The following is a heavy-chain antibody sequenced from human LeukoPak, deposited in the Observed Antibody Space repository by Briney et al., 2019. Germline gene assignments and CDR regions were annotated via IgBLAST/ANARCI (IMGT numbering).Heavy chain of an antibody. J-gene: IGHJ4*02. V-gene: IGHV1-69*04. CDR1: GGTFSSYA. D-gene: IGHD5-12*01. CDR2: IIPILGIA. Sequence: GSSVKVSCKASGGTFSSYAISWVRQAPGQGLEWMGRIIPILGIANYAQKFQGRVTITADKSTSTAYMELSSLRSEDTAVYYCARDSGMEGGRGGYDFWGQRTLVTVSS. CDR3: ARDSGMEGGRGGYDF.